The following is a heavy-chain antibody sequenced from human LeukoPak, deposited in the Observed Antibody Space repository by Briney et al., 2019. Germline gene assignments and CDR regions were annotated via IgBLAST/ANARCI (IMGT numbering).Heavy chain of an antibody. CDR2: IHPVDSDI. D-gene: IGHD4-23*01. Sequence: GESLKISCKGSGYNFNTYWVAWVRQMPGKGLEWMGIIHPVDSDIRYSPSFQGQVTISADRSINTAYLQWSSLKASHTAMYHCASRPFLTTVVPWHSYWAQGTQVPVSS. V-gene: IGHV5-51*01. CDR1: GYNFNTYW. J-gene: IGHJ4*02. CDR3: ASRPFLTTVVPWHSY.